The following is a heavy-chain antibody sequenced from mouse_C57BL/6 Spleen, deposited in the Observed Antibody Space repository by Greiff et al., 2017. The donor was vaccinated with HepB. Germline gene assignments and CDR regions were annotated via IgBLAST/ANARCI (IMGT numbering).Heavy chain of an antibody. Sequence: EVKLQESGPELVKPGASVKISCKASGYSFTDYNMNWVKQSNEKSLEWIGVIHPNYGTTSYNQKFKGKATLTVDQSSSTAYMQLNSLTSEDSAVYYCARRIYDGYYDYAMDYWGQGTSVTVSS. CDR1: GYSFTDYN. CDR3: ARRIYDGYYDYAMDY. V-gene: IGHV1-39*01. CDR2: IHPNYGTT. J-gene: IGHJ4*01. D-gene: IGHD2-3*01.